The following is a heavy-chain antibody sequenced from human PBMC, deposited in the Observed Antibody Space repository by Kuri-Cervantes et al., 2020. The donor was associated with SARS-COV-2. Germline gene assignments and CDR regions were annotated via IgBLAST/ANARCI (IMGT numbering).Heavy chain of an antibody. Sequence: LRLSCAVYGESFIGYYWSWVRQPPGKGLEWIGDINHSGSTNYNPSLKSRVTISVDTSKNQFSLKLSSVTAADTAVYYCARTLRFSEWFFDYWGQGTLVTVSS. CDR2: INHSGST. CDR1: GESFIGYY. CDR3: ARTLRFSEWFFDY. D-gene: IGHD3-3*01. V-gene: IGHV4-34*09. J-gene: IGHJ4*02.